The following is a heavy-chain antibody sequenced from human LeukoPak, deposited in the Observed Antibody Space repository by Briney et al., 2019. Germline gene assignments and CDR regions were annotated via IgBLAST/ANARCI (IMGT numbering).Heavy chain of an antibody. CDR1: GFTFTSSA. CDR3: AADYDILTGYRANFDY. V-gene: IGHV1-58*01. CDR2: IVVGSGNT. J-gene: IGHJ4*02. Sequence: SVKLSCKASGFTFTSSAVQWVRQARGQRLEWIGWIVVGSGNTNYAQKFQERVTITRDMSTSTAYMELSSLRSEDTAVYYCAADYDILTGYRANFDYWGQGTLVSVSS. D-gene: IGHD3-9*01.